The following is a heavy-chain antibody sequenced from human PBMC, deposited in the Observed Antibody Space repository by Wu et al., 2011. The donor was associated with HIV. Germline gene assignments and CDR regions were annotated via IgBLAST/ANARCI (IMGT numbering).Heavy chain of an antibody. CDR1: GYNFAGHL. J-gene: IGHJ4*02. V-gene: IGHV1-2*06. Sequence: QVQLMQSGAEAKKPGASVKVSCKASGYNFAGHLIHWVRQAPGQGPEWMGRITTANGDTKFARKFQGRVTLTRDTLITTTYMELTRLTSDDTAVYYCVRDGGGEFIFDNWGQGTWSPSPQ. CDR2: ITTANGDT. CDR3: VRDGGGEFIFDN. D-gene: IGHD3-16*01.